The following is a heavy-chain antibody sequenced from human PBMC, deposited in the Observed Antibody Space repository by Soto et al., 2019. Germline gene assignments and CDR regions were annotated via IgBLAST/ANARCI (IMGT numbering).Heavy chain of an antibody. J-gene: IGHJ2*01. CDR1: GFSVSSIY. CDR3: ARAGEEATIFGVVDYWYFDV. Sequence: EVHLEETGGGLIQPGGSLRLSCAASGFSVSSIYMTWVRQAPGRGLEWVAVIYVNGATYYADSVRGRFTISRDNFKNTHNLQMNYLTSEDTAVYYCARAGEEATIFGVVDYWYFDVLGRGTLVSASS. V-gene: IGHV3-53*02. D-gene: IGHD3-3*01. CDR2: IYVNGAT.